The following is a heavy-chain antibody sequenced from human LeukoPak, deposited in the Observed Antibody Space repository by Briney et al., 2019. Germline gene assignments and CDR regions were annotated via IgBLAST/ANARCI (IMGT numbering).Heavy chain of an antibody. D-gene: IGHD3-3*01. J-gene: IGHJ5*02. V-gene: IGHV4-59*01. CDR2: FFYSGST. Sequence: SEALSLACTLSGGSLSSYYGSWILQPPGRGLEWIGYFFYSGSTNYNPSLKSRVTISLATSNNQFSRKLSSVPAADTVVYYCARAGGVWFDPWGQGTLVTVSS. CDR1: GGSLSSYY. CDR3: ARAGGVWFDP.